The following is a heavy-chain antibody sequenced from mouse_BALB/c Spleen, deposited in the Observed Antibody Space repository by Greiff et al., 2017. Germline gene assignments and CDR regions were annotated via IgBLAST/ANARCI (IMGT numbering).Heavy chain of an antibody. CDR2: IYPGDGDT. V-gene: IGHV1-80*01. Sequence: QVQLQQSGAELVRPGSSVKISCKASGYAFSSYWMTWVKQRPGQGLEWIGQIYPGDGDTNYNGKFKGKATLTADKSSSTAYMQLSSLTSEDSAVYFCARSHYDYDVYAMDYWGQGTSVTVSS. J-gene: IGHJ4*01. CDR3: ARSHYDYDVYAMDY. D-gene: IGHD2-4*01. CDR1: GYAFSSYW.